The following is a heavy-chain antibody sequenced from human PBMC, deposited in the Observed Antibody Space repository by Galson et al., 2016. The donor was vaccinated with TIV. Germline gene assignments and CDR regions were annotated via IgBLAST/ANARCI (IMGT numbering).Heavy chain of an antibody. CDR3: VKEENSGYYPNDAVDI. J-gene: IGHJ3*02. D-gene: IGHD3-22*01. CDR2: ISYDGSHK. Sequence: SLRLSCAASGFTFSSYDMHWVRQAPGKGLEWVAVISYDGSHKHYAGSVKGRFTISRDKSKTTLDLQMNSLGAEETAVYYCVKEENSGYYPNDAVDIWGQGTMVTVSS. V-gene: IGHV3-30*18. CDR1: GFTFSSYD.